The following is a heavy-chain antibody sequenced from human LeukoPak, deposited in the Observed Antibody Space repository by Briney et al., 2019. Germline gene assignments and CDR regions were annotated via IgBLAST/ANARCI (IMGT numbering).Heavy chain of an antibody. V-gene: IGHV1-24*01. J-gene: IGHJ4*02. D-gene: IGHD2-2*01. Sequence: ASVKVSCKVSGYTLTELSMHWVRQAPGKGLEWMGGFDPEGGETIYAQKFQGRVTMTEDTSTDTAYMELSSLRSEDTAVYYRATRARPLGYCSSTSCRYFDYWGQGTLVTVSS. CDR3: ATRARPLGYCSSTSCRYFDY. CDR2: FDPEGGET. CDR1: GYTLTELS.